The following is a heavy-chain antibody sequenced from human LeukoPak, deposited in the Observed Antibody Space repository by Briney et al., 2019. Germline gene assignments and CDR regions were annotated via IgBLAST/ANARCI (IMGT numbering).Heavy chain of an antibody. CDR1: GGTFSSYT. CDR3: ARAGSIAAFYWFDP. D-gene: IGHD6-6*01. J-gene: IGHJ5*02. Sequence: SVKVSCKASGGTFSSYTISWVRQAPGQGLEWMGGIIPIFGTTNYAQKFQGRVTITADKSTTTTYMQLSSLRSEDTAVYYCARAGSIAAFYWFDPWGQGTLVTVSS. CDR2: IIPIFGTT. V-gene: IGHV1-69*06.